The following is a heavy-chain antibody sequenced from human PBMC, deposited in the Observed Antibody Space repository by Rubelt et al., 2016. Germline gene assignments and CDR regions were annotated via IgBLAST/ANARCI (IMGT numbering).Heavy chain of an antibody. Sequence: QLQLQESGPGLVKPSETLSLTCTVSGGSVSASSYYWGWVRQPPGTGLEWIGTIYFSGSTYYNPSLKSRVTISVDTSKNQFSLGLSSVTAADTAGYYCVRQKGGLMDYWGQGTLVTVSS. CDR2: IYFSGST. V-gene: IGHV4-39*01. D-gene: IGHD3-16*01. J-gene: IGHJ4*02. CDR3: VRQKGGLMDY. CDR1: GGSVSASSYY.